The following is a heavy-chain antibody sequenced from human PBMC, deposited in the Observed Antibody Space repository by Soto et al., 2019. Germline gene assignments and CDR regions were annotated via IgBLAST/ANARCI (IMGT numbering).Heavy chain of an antibody. CDR3: ASRFDSGGGGWLDP. CDR2: VNAGNVNT. D-gene: IGHD6-19*01. CDR1: GYTFTAYT. V-gene: IGHV1-3*01. J-gene: IGHJ5*02. Sequence: ASVKVSCKTSGYTFTAYTMHWVRQAPGQRLEWMGWVNAGNVNTKYSQNFQGRVSFTWVTSASTAYMELNSLGSEDTAVYYCASRFDSGGGGWLDPWGPGTLVTVSS.